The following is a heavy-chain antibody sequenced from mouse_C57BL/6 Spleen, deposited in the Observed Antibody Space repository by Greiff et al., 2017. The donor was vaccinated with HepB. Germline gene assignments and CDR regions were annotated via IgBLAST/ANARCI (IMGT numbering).Heavy chain of an antibody. Sequence: DVMLVESGGGLVKPGGSLKLSCAASGFTFSSYAMSWVRQTPEKRLEWVATISDGGSYTYYPDNVKGRFTISRDNAKNNLYLQMSHLKSEDTAMYYCARGDPWFAYWGQGTLVTVSA. V-gene: IGHV5-4*03. J-gene: IGHJ3*01. CDR1: GFTFSSYA. CDR3: ARGDPWFAY. CDR2: ISDGGSYT.